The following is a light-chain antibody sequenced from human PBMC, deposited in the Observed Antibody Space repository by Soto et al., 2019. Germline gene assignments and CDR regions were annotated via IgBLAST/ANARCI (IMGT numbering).Light chain of an antibody. CDR1: QGIRSS. Sequence: IQLTQSPPSLSASVGDRVTITCRASQGIRSSLAWYQQKPGRAPKLLVYATSNLQSGVPSRFSGSGYGTDFTLTISSLQPEDFATYYCQQLNSNPPYTFGQGTKLEVK. V-gene: IGKV1-9*01. J-gene: IGKJ2*01. CDR2: ATS. CDR3: QQLNSNPPYT.